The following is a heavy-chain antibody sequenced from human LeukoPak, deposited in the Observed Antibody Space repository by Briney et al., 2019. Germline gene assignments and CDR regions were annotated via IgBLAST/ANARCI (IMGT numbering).Heavy chain of an antibody. CDR3: ARFYDSSAWFDP. Sequence: SETLSLTCTVSGVSISSYYWSWIRQPPGKGLEGIGYIYYSGSTNYNPSLKSRVTISVDTSKNQFSLKLSSVTAADTAVYYCARFYDSSAWFDPWGQGTLVTVSS. CDR2: IYYSGST. J-gene: IGHJ5*02. CDR1: GVSISSYY. V-gene: IGHV4-59*01. D-gene: IGHD3-22*01.